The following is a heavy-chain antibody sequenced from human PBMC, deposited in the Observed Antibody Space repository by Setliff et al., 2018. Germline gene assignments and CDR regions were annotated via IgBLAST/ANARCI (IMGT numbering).Heavy chain of an antibody. CDR2: INQGGSDQ. D-gene: IGHD3-16*01. Sequence: HPVGSLRLSCSASGFTFSSLWMAWVRQAPGKGLEWVANINQGGSDQFYVESVKGRFTISRDNAKNSLFLQMNSLRVEDTAVYYCARDPGYASGTWSLDSWGQGKLVTSPQ. CDR3: ARDPGYASGTWSLDS. V-gene: IGHV3-7*01. J-gene: IGHJ4*02. CDR1: GFTFSSLW.